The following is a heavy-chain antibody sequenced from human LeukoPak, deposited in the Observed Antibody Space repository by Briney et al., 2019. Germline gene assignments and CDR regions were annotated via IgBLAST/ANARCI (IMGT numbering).Heavy chain of an antibody. CDR2: INPSGGST. CDR1: GYTFTSYY. V-gene: IGHV1-46*01. Sequence: ASVKVSCKASGYTFTSYYMHWVRQAPGQGLEWMGIINPSGGSTSYAQKFQGRVTMTRDTSTSTVYMELSSLRSEDTAVYYCARAGAAVAGDNWFDPWGQGTLVTVSS. CDR3: ARAGAAVAGDNWFDP. D-gene: IGHD3-16*01. J-gene: IGHJ5*02.